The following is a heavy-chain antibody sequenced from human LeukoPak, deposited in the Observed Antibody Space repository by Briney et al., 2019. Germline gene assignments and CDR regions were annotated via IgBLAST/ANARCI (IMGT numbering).Heavy chain of an antibody. CDR1: GGSISSYY. Sequence: SETLSLTCTVSGGSISSYYWSWIRQPPGKGLEWIGYIYYSGSTNYNPSLKSRVTISVDTSKNQFSLKLSSVTAADTAVYYCARSRSSGWDYYYYYMDVWGKGTTVTISS. D-gene: IGHD6-19*01. J-gene: IGHJ6*03. CDR3: ARSRSSGWDYYYYYMDV. CDR2: IYYSGST. V-gene: IGHV4-59*01.